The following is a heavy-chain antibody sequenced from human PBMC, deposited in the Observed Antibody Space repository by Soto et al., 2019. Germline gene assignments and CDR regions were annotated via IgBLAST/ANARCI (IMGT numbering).Heavy chain of an antibody. Sequence: GGSLRLSCAASGFTFSSYDMHWVRQATGKGLEWVSAIGTAGDTYHPGSVKGRFTISRENAKNSLYLQMNSLRAEDTAVYYCARGAYYDSSGYIGYAFDIWGQGTMVTVSS. CDR3: ARGAYYDSSGYIGYAFDI. J-gene: IGHJ3*02. D-gene: IGHD3-22*01. CDR2: IGTAGDT. V-gene: IGHV3-13*01. CDR1: GFTFSSYD.